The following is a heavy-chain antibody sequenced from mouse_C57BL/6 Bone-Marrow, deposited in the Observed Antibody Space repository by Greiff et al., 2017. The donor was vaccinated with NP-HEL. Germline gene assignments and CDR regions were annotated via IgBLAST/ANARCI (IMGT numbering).Heavy chain of an antibody. J-gene: IGHJ3*01. D-gene: IGHD1-1*01. CDR3: AREDYYGSSYVTWFAY. V-gene: IGHV1-55*01. CDR2: IYPGSGST. Sequence: VQLQQPGAELVKPGASVKMSCKASGYTFTSYWITWVKQRPGQGLEWIGDIYPGSGSTNYNEKFKSKATLTVDTSSSTAYMQLSSLTSEDSAVYYCAREDYYGSSYVTWFAYWGQGTLVTVSA. CDR1: GYTFTSYW.